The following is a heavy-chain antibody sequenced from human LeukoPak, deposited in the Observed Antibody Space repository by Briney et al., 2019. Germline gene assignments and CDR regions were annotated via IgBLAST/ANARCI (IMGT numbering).Heavy chain of an antibody. CDR2: ISWHSGSI. D-gene: IGHD3-22*01. J-gene: IGHJ4*02. CDR1: GFTFSSYW. CDR3: AKDTWDSSGYLSL. V-gene: IGHV3-9*01. Sequence: GGSLRLSCATSGFTFSSYWMHWVRQAPGKGLEWVSGISWHSGSIGYADSVKGRFTISRDNAKNSLYLQMNSLRAEDTALYYCAKDTWDSSGYLSLWGQGTLVTVSS.